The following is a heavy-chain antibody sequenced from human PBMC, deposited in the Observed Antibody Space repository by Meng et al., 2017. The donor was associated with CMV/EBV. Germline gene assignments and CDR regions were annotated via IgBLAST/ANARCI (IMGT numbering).Heavy chain of an antibody. V-gene: IGHV1-2*06. Sequence: QVQLVQSGSEVKKPGASVKVSCKASGYSFIGHYIHWVRQAPGQGLEWMGRINPNSAGTNYVEKFQGRVTMTRDTSNNIVYMELTRLTSDDTAVYYCTRSWIDSFTPDFDYWGQGTLVTVFS. CDR2: INPNSAGT. D-gene: IGHD2-2*03. CDR3: TRSWIDSFTPDFDY. J-gene: IGHJ4*02. CDR1: GYSFIGHY.